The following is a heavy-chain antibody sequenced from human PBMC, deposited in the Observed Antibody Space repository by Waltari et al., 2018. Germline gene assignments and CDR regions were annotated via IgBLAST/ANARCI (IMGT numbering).Heavy chain of an antibody. D-gene: IGHD3-22*01. CDR1: GFTFTSSA. CDR3: AADPLLYYYDSSGYDY. V-gene: IGHV1-58*01. Sequence: QMQLVQSGPEVKQPGTSVKVSCKASGFTFTSSAVQWVRQARGQRLEWIGWIVVGSGNTNYAQKFQERVTITRDMSTSTAYMELSSLRSEDTAVYYCAADPLLYYYDSSGYDYWGQGTLVTVSS. J-gene: IGHJ4*02. CDR2: IVVGSGNT.